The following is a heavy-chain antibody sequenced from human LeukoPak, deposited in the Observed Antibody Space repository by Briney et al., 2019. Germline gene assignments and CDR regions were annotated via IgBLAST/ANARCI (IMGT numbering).Heavy chain of an antibody. CDR3: AREPVWFGGAHFDY. D-gene: IGHD3-10*01. CDR2: IIPILGIA. J-gene: IGHJ4*02. CDR1: GGTFSSYA. V-gene: IGHV1-69*04. Sequence: SVKVSCKASGGTFSSYAISWVRQAPGQGLEWMGRIIPILGIANYAQKFQGRVTITADKSTSTAYMELSSLRSEDTAVYYCAREPVWFGGAHFDYWGQGTLVTVSS.